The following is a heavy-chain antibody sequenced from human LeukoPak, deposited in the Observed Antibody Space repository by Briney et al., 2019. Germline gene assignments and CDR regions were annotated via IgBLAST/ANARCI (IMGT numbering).Heavy chain of an antibody. J-gene: IGHJ4*02. D-gene: IGHD6-13*01. CDR1: GYMFTDYF. CDR2: FNPKSGDK. Sequence: ASVRVSCKASGYMFTDYFMHWVRQAPGQGPEWMGWFNPKSGDKNYAQQFQGRVTMTRDTSINTAYMEMSGLTSDDKAVYYCARAQLLTAPAGTFADNWGQGTLVTVSS. CDR3: ARAQLLTAPAGTFADN. V-gene: IGHV1-2*02.